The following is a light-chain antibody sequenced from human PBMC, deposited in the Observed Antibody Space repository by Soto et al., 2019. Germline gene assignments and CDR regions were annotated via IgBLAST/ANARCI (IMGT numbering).Light chain of an antibody. Sequence: DIVLTQSPGTLSLSPGERATLSCRASQNVKNNYLAWYQQKPGQAPRLLIRGASSRAAGLPARFSGSGSGTAVTLTFTRLEPEEFSVYSCQQYGSPPGTFGQGTKLEIK. CDR2: GAS. J-gene: IGKJ2*01. CDR3: QQYGSPPGT. V-gene: IGKV3-20*01. CDR1: QNVKNNY.